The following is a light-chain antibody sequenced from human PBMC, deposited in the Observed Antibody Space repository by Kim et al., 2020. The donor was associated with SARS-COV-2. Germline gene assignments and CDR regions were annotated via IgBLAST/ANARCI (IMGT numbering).Light chain of an antibody. V-gene: IGLV2-14*03. CDR2: EVS. Sequence: QSITISCTGTSSDVGDKNYVSWYQQHPGKVPKLLIYEVSKRPSGVSNRFSGSKSGNTASLTISGLQAEDEADYYCSSYAGSDNIYVFGTGTKVTVL. J-gene: IGLJ1*01. CDR3: SSYAGSDNIYV. CDR1: SSDVGDKNY.